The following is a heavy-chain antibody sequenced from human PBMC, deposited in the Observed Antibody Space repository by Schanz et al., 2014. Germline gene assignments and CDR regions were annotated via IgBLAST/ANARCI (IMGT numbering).Heavy chain of an antibody. Sequence: QLQLVQSGAEVKKPGSSVKVSCKLSGGTFSSYTISWMRQAPGQGLEWMGKIIPVLNIATYAQRFQGRVSITADTSTNTAYMELSSLTSDDTAVYYCARGRGCTGGSCYSWFDLWGQGTLVTVSS. V-gene: IGHV1-69*02. CDR2: IIPVLNIA. D-gene: IGHD2-15*01. CDR1: GGTFSSYT. J-gene: IGHJ5*02. CDR3: ARGRGCTGGSCYSWFDL.